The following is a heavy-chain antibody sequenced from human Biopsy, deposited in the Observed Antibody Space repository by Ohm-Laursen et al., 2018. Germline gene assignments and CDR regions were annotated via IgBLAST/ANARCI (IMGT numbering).Heavy chain of an antibody. J-gene: IGHJ3*01. V-gene: IGHV4-59*08. D-gene: IGHD3-10*01. CDR1: GDSITSYF. CDR2: IYYRGNT. CDR3: ARRLPLRGFAFDV. Sequence: TLSLTCTVSGDSITSYFWNWIPPAPGKGLEWIGNIYYRGNTNYSPSLKRRSTISLDSSKNQFSLNLNSVTATDTAVYYCARRLPLRGFAFDVWGQGTVVTVS.